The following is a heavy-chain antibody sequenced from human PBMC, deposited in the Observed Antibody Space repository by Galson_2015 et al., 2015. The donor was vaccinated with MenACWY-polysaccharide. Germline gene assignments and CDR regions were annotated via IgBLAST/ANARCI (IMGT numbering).Heavy chain of an antibody. D-gene: IGHD4-11*01. CDR3: ARGVYSPDS. CDR2: INEDEREK. J-gene: IGHJ4*02. Sequence: SLRLSCAVSGFTFGNYWMTWVRQAPGKGLEWVANINEDEREKYYLDSVKGRFTISRDDAKNSLYLQMNSLRAEDTAVYYCARGVYSPDSWGQGTLVTVSS. CDR1: GFTFGNYW. V-gene: IGHV3-7*01.